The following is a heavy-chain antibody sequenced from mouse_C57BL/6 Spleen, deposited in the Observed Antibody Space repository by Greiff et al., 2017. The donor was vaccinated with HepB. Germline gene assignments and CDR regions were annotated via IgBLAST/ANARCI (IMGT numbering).Heavy chain of an antibody. Sequence: VHVKQSGPELVKPGASVKISCKASGYSFTDYNMNWVKQSNGKSLEWIGVINPNYGTTSYNQKFKGKATLTVDQSSSTAYMQLNSLTSEDSAVYYCARGGIWDYDFAYWGQGTLVTVSA. V-gene: IGHV1-39*01. J-gene: IGHJ3*01. D-gene: IGHD2-4*01. CDR3: ARGGIWDYDFAY. CDR2: INPNYGTT. CDR1: GYSFTDYN.